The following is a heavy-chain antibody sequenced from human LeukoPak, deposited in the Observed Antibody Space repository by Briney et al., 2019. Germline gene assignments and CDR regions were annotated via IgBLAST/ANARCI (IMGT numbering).Heavy chain of an antibody. CDR1: GGSISTYY. D-gene: IGHD6-25*01. CDR2: IYYSGST. J-gene: IGHJ4*02. Sequence: RPSETLSLTCSVSGGSISTYYWSWIRQPPGKGLEWIGYIYYSGSTNYNPSLKSRVTISVDTSKNQFSLRLTSVTAADTAVYYCARVTSFTLGYYFDYWGQGTLVTVSS. CDR3: ARVTSFTLGYYFDY. V-gene: IGHV4-59*01.